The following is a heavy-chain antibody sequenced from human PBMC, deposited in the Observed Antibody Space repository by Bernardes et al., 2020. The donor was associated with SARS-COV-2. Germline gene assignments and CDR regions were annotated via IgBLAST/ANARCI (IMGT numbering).Heavy chain of an antibody. Sequence: GGSLRLSCAASGFTFSNYGMPWVRQAPGKGLEWVAVILYDGTNKNYADSVKGRFTISRDNSKNMLYLQMNSLRAEDTAVYYCAREKIIPPGIRDYYYGMDVRGQGTTVTVS. CDR2: ILYDGTNK. J-gene: IGHJ6*02. V-gene: IGHV3-33*01. D-gene: IGHD6-13*01. CDR3: AREKIIPPGIRDYYYGMDV. CDR1: GFTFSNYG.